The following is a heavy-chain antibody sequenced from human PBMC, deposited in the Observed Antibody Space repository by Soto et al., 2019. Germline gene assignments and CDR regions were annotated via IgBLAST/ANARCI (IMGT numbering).Heavy chain of an antibody. Sequence: HPVGSLRLSCASSVFPFPQYDMNCVRHSPGKGLEWVAAVGRFGNTYYRDSVRGRFTISRDDSRNLVYLQMSRLRLDDTAVYFCAKEGRMASPDGDYFESWGPGTLVSVSS. J-gene: IGHJ4*02. CDR1: VFPFPQYD. V-gene: IGHV3-23*01. CDR3: AKEGRMASPDGDYFES. CDR2: VGRFGNT. D-gene: IGHD3-10*01.